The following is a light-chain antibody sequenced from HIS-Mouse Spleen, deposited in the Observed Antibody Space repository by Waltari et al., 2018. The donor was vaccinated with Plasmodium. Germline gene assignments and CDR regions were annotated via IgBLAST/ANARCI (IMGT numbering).Light chain of an antibody. CDR2: QDS. V-gene: IGLV3-1*01. J-gene: IGLJ2*01. CDR1: KVGDKC. CDR3: QAWDSSTAWV. Sequence: SYELTQPPSVSVLPGQTASITCSGDKVGDKCASWYQQQPGQSPVLVIYQDSKRPSGIPERFSGSNSGNTATLTISGTQAMDEADYYCQAWDSSTAWVFGGGTKLTVL.